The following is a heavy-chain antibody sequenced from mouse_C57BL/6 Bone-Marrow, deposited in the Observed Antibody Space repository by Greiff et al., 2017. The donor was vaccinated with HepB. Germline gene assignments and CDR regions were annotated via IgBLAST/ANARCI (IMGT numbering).Heavy chain of an antibody. V-gene: IGHV1-15*01. CDR1: GYTFTDYE. CDR3: TRRYYDYSYWYFDV. CDR2: IDPETGGT. D-gene: IGHD2-4*01. Sequence: QVQLQQSGAELVRPGASVTLSCKASGYTFTDYEMHWVKQTPVHGLEWIGAIDPETGGTAYNQKFKGKAILTADKSSSTAYMELRSLTSEDSAVYYCTRRYYDYSYWYFDVWGTGTTVTVSS. J-gene: IGHJ1*03.